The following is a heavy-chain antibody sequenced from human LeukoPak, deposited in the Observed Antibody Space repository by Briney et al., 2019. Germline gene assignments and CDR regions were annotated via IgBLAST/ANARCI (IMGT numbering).Heavy chain of an antibody. CDR2: IKEDGRET. Sequence: PGGSLRLSCAASGFIFSNYWMSWVRQAPGKGPEWVANIKEDGRETYYLDSVKGRFTISRDNAKNSLDLQMNSLRVEDTAIYYCARGKNVRPSAFFDSWGQGTLVTVSS. J-gene: IGHJ4*02. CDR1: GFIFSNYW. D-gene: IGHD6-6*01. V-gene: IGHV3-7*01. CDR3: ARGKNVRPSAFFDS.